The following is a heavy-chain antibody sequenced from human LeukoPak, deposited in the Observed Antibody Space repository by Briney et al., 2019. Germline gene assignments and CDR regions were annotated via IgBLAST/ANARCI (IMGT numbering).Heavy chain of an antibody. CDR1: GFTFGDYA. V-gene: IGHV3-49*04. J-gene: IGHJ6*03. Sequence: PGRSLRLSCTASGFTFGDYAMSWVRQAPGKGLEWVGFIRSKAYGGTTEYAASVKGRFTISRDDSKSIAYLQMNSLKTEDTAVYYAVAGPDYYYYYMDVWGKGTTVTVSS. CDR3: VAGPDYYYYYMDV. CDR2: IRSKAYGGTT. D-gene: IGHD6-19*01.